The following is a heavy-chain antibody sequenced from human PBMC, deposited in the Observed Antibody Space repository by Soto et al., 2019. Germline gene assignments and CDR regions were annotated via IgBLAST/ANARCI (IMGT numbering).Heavy chain of an antibody. CDR1: GFTFSAYY. CDR3: VREYYYGMDV. CDR2: ITSSSDYT. V-gene: IGHV3-11*05. J-gene: IGHJ6*02. Sequence: QEQLMESGGGLVRPGGSRRLSCAASGFTFSAYYMTWMRQAPGKGLEWVSYITSSSDYTNYAGSVKGRFTISRDNAKNSLYLQMNSLRVEDTAVYYCVREYYYGMDVWGQGTTVTVSS.